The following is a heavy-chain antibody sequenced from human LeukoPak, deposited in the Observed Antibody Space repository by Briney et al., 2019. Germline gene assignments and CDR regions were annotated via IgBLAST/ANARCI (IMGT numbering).Heavy chain of an antibody. CDR3: AREYGDYAIDY. D-gene: IGHD4-17*01. CDR2: INPSGGST. CDR1: GYTFTSYY. Sequence: GASVKVSCKASGYTFTSYYMHWVRQAPGQGLEWMGIINPSGGSTSYAQKFQGRVTMTRDTSTSTVYMGLSSLRSEDTAVYYCAREYGDYAIDYWGQGTLVTASS. J-gene: IGHJ4*02. V-gene: IGHV1-46*01.